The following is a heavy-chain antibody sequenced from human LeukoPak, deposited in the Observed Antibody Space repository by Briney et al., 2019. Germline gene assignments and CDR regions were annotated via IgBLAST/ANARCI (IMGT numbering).Heavy chain of an antibody. D-gene: IGHD5-12*01. CDR2: TIPIFGTA. J-gene: IGHJ3*02. CDR3: ARGIVATIEPTDAFDI. Sequence: GASVKVSCKASGGTFSSYAISWVRQAPGQGLEWMGGTIPIFGTANYAQKFQGRVTITADESTSTAYMELSSLRSEDTAVYYCARGIVATIEPTDAFDIWGQGTMVTVSS. CDR1: GGTFSSYA. V-gene: IGHV1-69*13.